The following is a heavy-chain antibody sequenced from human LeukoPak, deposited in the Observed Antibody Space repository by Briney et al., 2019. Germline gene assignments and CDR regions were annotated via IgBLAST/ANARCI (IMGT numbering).Heavy chain of an antibody. J-gene: IGHJ4*02. CDR2: INPNSGDT. Sequence: ASVKVSCKASGYTFTGYHVHWVRQAPGQGLEWMGRINPNSGDTNYAQKFQGRVAMTRDTSISTAFMELTRLRSDDTAVYYCARDYCSSTSCLFDYWGQGTLVTVSS. CDR3: ARDYCSSTSCLFDY. V-gene: IGHV1-2*06. D-gene: IGHD2-2*01. CDR1: GYTFTGYH.